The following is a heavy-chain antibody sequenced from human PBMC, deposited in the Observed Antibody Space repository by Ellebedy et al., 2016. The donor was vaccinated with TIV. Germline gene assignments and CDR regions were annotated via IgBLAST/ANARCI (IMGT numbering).Heavy chain of an antibody. Sequence: GESLKISCAASGFTFDDYGMSWVRQAPGKGLEWVSGINWNGGSTGYADSVKGRFTISRDNAKNSLYLQMNSLRADDTALYHCARVTTSSWVPDWFDPWGQGTLVTVSS. J-gene: IGHJ5*02. CDR3: ARVTTSSWVPDWFDP. CDR2: INWNGGST. V-gene: IGHV3-20*01. CDR1: GFTFDDYG. D-gene: IGHD6-13*01.